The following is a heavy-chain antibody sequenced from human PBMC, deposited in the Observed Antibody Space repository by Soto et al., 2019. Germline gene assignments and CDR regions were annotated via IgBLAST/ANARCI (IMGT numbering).Heavy chain of an antibody. V-gene: IGHV1-18*03. D-gene: IGHD3-9*01. CDR1: GYTFTSYG. J-gene: IGHJ5*02. Sequence: QVQLVQSGAEVKKPGASVKVSCKASGYTFTSYGISWVRQAPGQGLEWMGWISAYNGNTNYAQKLQGRVTMTTDTSTSTAYMELRSLRSDDMAVHYCARDRYYDLLPGSSWSDPWGQGPLVTVSS. CDR3: ARDRYYDLLPGSSWSDP. CDR2: ISAYNGNT.